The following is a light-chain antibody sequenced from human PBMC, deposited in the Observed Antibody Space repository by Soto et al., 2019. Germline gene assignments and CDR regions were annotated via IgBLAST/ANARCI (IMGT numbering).Light chain of an antibody. J-gene: IGLJ3*02. Sequence: QSVLTQPPSGSGAPGQRVTISCTGSRSNIGAGYDVHWYQQLPGTAPKLLIYGNSNRPSGVPDRFSGSKSGTSASLAITGLQAEDEADYYCQSYDSSLSGWVFGGGTKLTFL. V-gene: IGLV1-40*01. CDR1: RSNIGAGYD. CDR2: GNS. CDR3: QSYDSSLSGWV.